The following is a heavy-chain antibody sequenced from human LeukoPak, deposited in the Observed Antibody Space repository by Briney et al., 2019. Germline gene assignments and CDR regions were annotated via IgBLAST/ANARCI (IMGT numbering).Heavy chain of an antibody. D-gene: IGHD3-3*01. CDR3: AKARHFGVARGGGMDV. CDR2: ISSSGSTI. Sequence: GGSLRLSCAASGFTFSSYEMNWVRQAPGKGLEWVSYISSSGSTIYYADSVKGRFIISRDNSKNTLYLQMNSLRVEDTAVYYCAKARHFGVARGGGMDVWGQGTTVTVSS. V-gene: IGHV3-48*03. CDR1: GFTFSSYE. J-gene: IGHJ6*02.